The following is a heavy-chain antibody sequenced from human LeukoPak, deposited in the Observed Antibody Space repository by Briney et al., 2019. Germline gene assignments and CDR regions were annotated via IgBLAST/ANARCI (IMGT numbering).Heavy chain of an antibody. J-gene: IGHJ3*02. Sequence: ASVKVSCKASGYTFTSYGISWVRQAPGRGLEWMGWISAYNGNTNYAQKLQGRVTMTTDTSTSTAYMELRSLRSDDTAVYYCARDIPGEGSLDAFDIWGQGTMVTVSS. D-gene: IGHD3-16*01. V-gene: IGHV1-18*01. CDR3: ARDIPGEGSLDAFDI. CDR2: ISAYNGNT. CDR1: GYTFTSYG.